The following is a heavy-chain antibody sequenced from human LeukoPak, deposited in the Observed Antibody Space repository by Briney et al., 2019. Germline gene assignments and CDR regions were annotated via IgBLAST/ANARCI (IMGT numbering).Heavy chain of an antibody. Sequence: ASVKVSCKASGYTFTGYYIHWVRPAPGQGLEWMGWINPNSGGTNYAQKFQGRVTMTRDTSISTAYMELSRLRSDDTAVYYCARAELSDYYGSGSYRYWGQGTLVTVSS. J-gene: IGHJ4*02. CDR2: INPNSGGT. CDR3: ARAELSDYYGSGSYRY. V-gene: IGHV1-2*02. CDR1: GYTFTGYY. D-gene: IGHD3-10*01.